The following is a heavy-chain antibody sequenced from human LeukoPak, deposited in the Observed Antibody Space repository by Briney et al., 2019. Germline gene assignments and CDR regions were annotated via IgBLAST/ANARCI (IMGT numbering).Heavy chain of an antibody. D-gene: IGHD1-7*01. CDR1: GFTLRRYA. Sequence: GGSLRLSCATSGFTLRRYAMSWVRQAPGKGLEWVSYISSSGSTIYYADSVKGRFTISRDNAKNSLYLQMNSLRAEDTAVYYCAREYNWNYDWGQGTLVTVSS. CDR2: ISSSGSTI. CDR3: AREYNWNYD. J-gene: IGHJ4*02. V-gene: IGHV3-48*03.